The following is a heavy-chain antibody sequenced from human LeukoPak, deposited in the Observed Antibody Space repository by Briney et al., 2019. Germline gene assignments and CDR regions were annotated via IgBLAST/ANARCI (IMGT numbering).Heavy chain of an antibody. CDR1: GGSFSGYY. Sequence: ETLSLTCAVYGGSFSGYYWSWIRQAPGKGLEWVSTISDTGYTTHYADSVKGRFAISRDNSKNTLYLQMNSLRAEDTAVYYCAKRLGVAATYGRAFGCWGQGILVAVSS. V-gene: IGHV3-23*01. CDR2: ISDTGYTT. J-gene: IGHJ4*02. D-gene: IGHD2-15*01. CDR3: AKRLGVAATYGRAFGC.